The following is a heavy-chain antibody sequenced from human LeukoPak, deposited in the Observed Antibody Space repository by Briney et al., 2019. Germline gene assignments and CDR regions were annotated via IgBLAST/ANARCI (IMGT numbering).Heavy chain of an antibody. CDR3: AGKAGPYYYYYMDV. J-gene: IGHJ6*03. Sequence: ASVKVSCKASGYTFTGYHMHWVRQAPGQGLEWMGIINPSGGSTSYAQKFQGRVTMTRDTSTSTVYMELSSLRSEDTAVYYCAGKAGPYYYYYMDVWGKGTTVTVSS. CDR2: INPSGGST. V-gene: IGHV1-46*01. CDR1: GYTFTGYH. D-gene: IGHD6-25*01.